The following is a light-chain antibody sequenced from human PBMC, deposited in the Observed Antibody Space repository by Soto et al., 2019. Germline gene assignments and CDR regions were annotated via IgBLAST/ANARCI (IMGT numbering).Light chain of an antibody. J-gene: IGLJ1*01. V-gene: IGLV2-8*01. CDR1: SSDVGAYTS. CDR3: KSYAGSNTYV. CDR2: EVV. Sequence: QAALTQPRSVSGSPGPSITISCTGSSSDVGAYTSVSWYQHHPGKAPRLIIYEVVQRPSGVPDRFSGYESGNTASLTVSGLQAPDEADYFCKSYAGSNTYVFGSGTKVTVL.